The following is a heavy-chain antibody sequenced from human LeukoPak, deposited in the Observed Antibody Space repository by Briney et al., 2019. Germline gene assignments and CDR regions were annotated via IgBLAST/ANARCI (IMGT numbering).Heavy chain of an antibody. D-gene: IGHD3-22*01. CDR3: ARDLSFSYYDSSGPPNY. V-gene: IGHV1-2*06. CDR1: GYTFTGYY. Sequence: GASVKVSCKASGYTFTGYYMHWVRQAPGQGLEWMGRINPNSGGTNYAQKFQGRVTMTRDTSISTAYMELSRLRSDDTAVYYCARDLSFSYYDSSGPPNYWGQGTLVTVSS. J-gene: IGHJ4*02. CDR2: INPNSGGT.